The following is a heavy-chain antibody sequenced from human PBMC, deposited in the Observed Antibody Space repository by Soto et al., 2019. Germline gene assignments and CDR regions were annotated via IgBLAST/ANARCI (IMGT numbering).Heavy chain of an antibody. D-gene: IGHD3-10*01. V-gene: IGHV3-23*01. Sequence: WWSLRLSCAASVFSFSTYAMSWVRQAPGKGLEWVSTISARGDIIYYADSVKGRFTISRDNSRNTLYLQMKSLRAEDTAIYYCAKDRGDGAYWGRGTLVTVSS. J-gene: IGHJ4*02. CDR1: VFSFSTYA. CDR3: AKDRGDGAY. CDR2: ISARGDII.